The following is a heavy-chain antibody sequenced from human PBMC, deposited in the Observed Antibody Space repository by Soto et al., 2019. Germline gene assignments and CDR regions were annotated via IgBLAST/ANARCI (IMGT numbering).Heavy chain of an antibody. J-gene: IGHJ4*02. CDR3: ERTLYDHVWASYRTRFFDY. V-gene: IGHV4-34*01. CDR1: GGSFSGYY. Sequence: SETLSLTCAVYGGSFSGYYWSWIRQPPGKGLEWIGEINHSGSTNYNPSLKSRVTISVDTSKNQFSLKLSSVTAADTAVYYCERTLYDHVWASYRTRFFDYWGQGTLVTVSS. D-gene: IGHD3-16*02. CDR2: INHSGST.